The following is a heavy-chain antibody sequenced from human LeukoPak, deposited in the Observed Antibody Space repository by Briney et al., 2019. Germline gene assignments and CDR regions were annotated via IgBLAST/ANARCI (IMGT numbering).Heavy chain of an antibody. J-gene: IGHJ3*02. CDR1: GGSISSHY. V-gene: IGHV4-59*11. CDR3: ARGRGGDYYDSRGYSHAFDI. CDR2: IYYSGST. D-gene: IGHD3-22*01. Sequence: SETLSLTCTVPGGSISSHYWSWIRQPPGKGLEWIGYIYYSGSTNYNPSLKSRVTISVDTSKNQFSLKLSSVTAADTAVYYCARGRGGDYYDSRGYSHAFDIWAQGTIVSVSS.